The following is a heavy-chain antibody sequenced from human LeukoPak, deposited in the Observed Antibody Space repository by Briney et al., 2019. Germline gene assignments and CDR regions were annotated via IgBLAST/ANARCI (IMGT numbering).Heavy chain of an antibody. CDR1: GGSISRGSYY. V-gene: IGHV4-61*02. CDR3: ARDGRVDYGDYTFDY. Sequence: SQTLSLTCTVSGGSISRGSYYWSWIRQPAGKGLEWIGRIYTSGSTNYNPSLKSRVTILVDTSKNQFSLKLSSVTAADTAVYYCARDGRVDYGDYTFDYWGQGTQVTVSS. J-gene: IGHJ4*02. CDR2: IYTSGST. D-gene: IGHD4-17*01.